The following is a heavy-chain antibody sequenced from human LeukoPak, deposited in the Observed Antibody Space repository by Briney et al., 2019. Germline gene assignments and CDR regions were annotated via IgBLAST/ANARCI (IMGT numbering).Heavy chain of an antibody. CDR1: GGSFSGYY. Sequence: SETLSLTCAVYGGSFSGYYWSWIRQPPGKELEWIGEINHSGSTNYNPSLKSRVTISVDTSKNQFSLKLSSVTAADTAVYYCARGVAVAGTDYFDYWGQGTLVTVSS. J-gene: IGHJ4*02. V-gene: IGHV4-34*01. CDR3: ARGVAVAGTDYFDY. CDR2: INHSGST. D-gene: IGHD6-19*01.